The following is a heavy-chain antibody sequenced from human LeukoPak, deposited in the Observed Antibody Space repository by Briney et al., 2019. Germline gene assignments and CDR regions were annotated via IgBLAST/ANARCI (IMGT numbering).Heavy chain of an antibody. J-gene: IGHJ5*02. CDR3: ARSPAIRGVHNWFDP. CDR1: GYSFTSYW. Sequence: GESLKISCKGSGYSFTSYWIGWVRQMPGKGLEWMGIIYPGDSDTRYSPSFQGQVTISADKSISTAYLQWSSLKASDTAMYYCARSPAIRGVHNWFDPWGQGTLVTVPS. V-gene: IGHV5-51*01. CDR2: IYPGDSDT. D-gene: IGHD3-10*01.